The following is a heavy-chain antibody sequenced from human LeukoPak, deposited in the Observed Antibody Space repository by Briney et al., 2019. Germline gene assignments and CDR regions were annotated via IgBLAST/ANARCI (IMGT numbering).Heavy chain of an antibody. Sequence: PSETLSLTCTVSGYSISSGYYWGWIRQPPGKGLEWIGSIYHSGSTYYNPSLKSRVTISVDTSKNQFSLKLSSVTAADTAVYYCARGRVMVRGVEIDYWGQGTLVTVSS. CDR2: IYHSGST. J-gene: IGHJ4*02. D-gene: IGHD3-10*01. CDR1: GYSISSGYY. CDR3: ARGRVMVRGVEIDY. V-gene: IGHV4-38-2*02.